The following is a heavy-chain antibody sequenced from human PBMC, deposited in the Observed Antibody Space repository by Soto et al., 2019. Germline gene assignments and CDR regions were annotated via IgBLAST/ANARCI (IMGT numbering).Heavy chain of an antibody. V-gene: IGHV3-48*02. CDR2: ITSDTKTI. Sequence: EVQLVESGGELVQRGGSLRLSCAASGFTFSIYSMNWVRKAPGKGLEWFSYITSDTKTIKYADSVKGRFTISRDNAKNSVYLQMNSLRDEDTAVYYCARSVEGHFDYWGQGTVVTVSS. D-gene: IGHD6-19*01. J-gene: IGHJ4*02. CDR3: ARSVEGHFDY. CDR1: GFTFSIYS.